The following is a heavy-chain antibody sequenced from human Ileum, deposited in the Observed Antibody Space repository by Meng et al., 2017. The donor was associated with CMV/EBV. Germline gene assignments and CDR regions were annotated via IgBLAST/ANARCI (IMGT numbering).Heavy chain of an antibody. CDR1: GVNFSSGA. D-gene: IGHD6-19*01. J-gene: IGHJ2*01. CDR3: AKGNEQWLEGYFDL. Sequence: GVNFSSGAVAWGRRGPEKEVKRVSGISGIDGSTYYADYVRGRFTVTRDNSKNTMYLQMNNLRAKDAALYYCAKGNEQWLEGYFDLWGRSTLVTVSS. V-gene: IGHV3-23*01. CDR2: ISGIDGST.